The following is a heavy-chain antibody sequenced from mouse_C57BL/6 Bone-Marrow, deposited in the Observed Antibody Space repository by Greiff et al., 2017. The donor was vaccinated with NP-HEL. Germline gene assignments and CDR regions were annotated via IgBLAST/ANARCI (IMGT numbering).Heavy chain of an antibody. Sequence: EVQLQQSVAELVRPGASVKLSCTASGFNIKNTYMHWVKQRPEQGLEWIGRIDPANGNTKYAPKFQGKATITADTSSNTAYLQLSSLTAENTSIYYCVLIYYYGSSYLWGQGTLVTVSS. V-gene: IGHV14-3*01. J-gene: IGHJ3*01. CDR1: GFNIKNTY. D-gene: IGHD1-1*01. CDR3: VLIYYYGSSYL. CDR2: IDPANGNT.